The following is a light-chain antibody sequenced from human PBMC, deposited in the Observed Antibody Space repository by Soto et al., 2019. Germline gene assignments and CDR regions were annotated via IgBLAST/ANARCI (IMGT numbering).Light chain of an antibody. J-gene: IGKJ5*01. CDR2: GAS. V-gene: IGKV3-15*01. CDR3: QQYYDWPIT. CDR1: QSISSL. Sequence: ERVLTQSPATLSVSPGESATLACRASQSISSLLAWYQQKRGQAPRLLIYGASTRATGIPARFSGSGSGTDFTLTISRLQSEDFAVYYCQQYYDWPITFGQGTRLDTK.